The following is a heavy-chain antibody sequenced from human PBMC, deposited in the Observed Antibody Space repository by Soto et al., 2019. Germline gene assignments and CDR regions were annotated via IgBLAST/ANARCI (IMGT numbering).Heavy chain of an antibody. Sequence: GGSLRLSCAASGFTFDTYWMTWVRQAPGKGLEWVANIKTDGSEKNYVDSVRGRFTVSRDNADNSLVLQMNSLRAEDTAIYYCARSELDTGYRHLLYWGQGPLVTVSS. CDR1: GFTFDTYW. CDR2: IKTDGSEK. D-gene: IGHD3-9*01. J-gene: IGHJ4*02. CDR3: ARSELDTGYRHLLY. V-gene: IGHV3-7*01.